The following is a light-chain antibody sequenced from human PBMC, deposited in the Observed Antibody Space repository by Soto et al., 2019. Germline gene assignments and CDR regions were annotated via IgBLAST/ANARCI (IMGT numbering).Light chain of an antibody. CDR3: QKYNSAPLFT. J-gene: IGKJ3*01. V-gene: IGKV1-27*01. Sequence: DIQMTQSPSSLSASVGDRVTITCRASQGISNYLAWYQQKPGKVPKLLIYAASTLQSGVPSRFSGSGSGTDFTLNISRLQPEDVATYYCQKYNSAPLFTFGPGTKVDIK. CDR2: AAS. CDR1: QGISNY.